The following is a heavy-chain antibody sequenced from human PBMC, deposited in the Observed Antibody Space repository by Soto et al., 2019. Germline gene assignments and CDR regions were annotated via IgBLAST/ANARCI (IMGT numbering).Heavy chain of an antibody. Sequence: GGSLRLSCAASGFTVSRNYMSLVRQALGKGLEWVSVIYSGGSTYYADSVKGRFTISRDNSKNTLYLQMNSLRAEDTAVYYCAREIPDYYDSMDVWGQGTRVTDSS. CDR1: GFTVSRNY. J-gene: IGHJ6*02. V-gene: IGHV3-53*01. D-gene: IGHD2-21*01. CDR3: AREIPDYYDSMDV. CDR2: IYSGGST.